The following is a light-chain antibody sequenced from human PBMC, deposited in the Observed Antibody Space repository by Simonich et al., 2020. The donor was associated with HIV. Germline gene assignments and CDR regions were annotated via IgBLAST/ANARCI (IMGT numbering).Light chain of an antibody. CDR2: DGS. CDR3: SSYTSSSTWV. V-gene: IGLV2-14*01. J-gene: IGLJ3*02. Sequence: QSALTQPASVSGSPGQSITISCTGTSSDIGGYNYVSWYQQHPGKAPKLMSYDGSNRPSGVSNRFSGAKSGNTASLTISGLQTEDEADYYCSSYTSSSTWVFGGRTKLTVL. CDR1: SSDIGGYNY.